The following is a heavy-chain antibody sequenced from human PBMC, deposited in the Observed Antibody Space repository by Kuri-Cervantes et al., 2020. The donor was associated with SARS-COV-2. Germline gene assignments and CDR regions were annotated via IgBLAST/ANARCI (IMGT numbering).Heavy chain of an antibody. Sequence: GGSPRLSCKGSGYSFTSYWIGGVRQMPGKGLEWMVIIYPGDSDTRYSPSFQGQVAISADKSISTAYLQWSSLKASDTAMYYFARGWGSRFNWFDPWGQGTLVTVSS. J-gene: IGHJ5*02. CDR1: GYSFTSYW. D-gene: IGHD6-13*01. V-gene: IGHV5-51*01. CDR3: ARGWGSRFNWFDP. CDR2: IYPGDSDT.